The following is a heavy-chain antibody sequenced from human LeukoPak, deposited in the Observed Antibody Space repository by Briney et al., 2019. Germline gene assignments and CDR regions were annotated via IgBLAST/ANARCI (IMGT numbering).Heavy chain of an antibody. Sequence: NPSETLSLTCAVYGGSFSGYYWSWIRQPPGKGLEWIGEINHSGSTNYNPSLKSRVTISVDTSKNQFSLKLSSVTAADTAVYYCARGPSPLHYYDSSGYYSYDAFDIWGQGTMVTVSS. V-gene: IGHV4-34*01. CDR1: GGSFSGYY. D-gene: IGHD3-22*01. CDR3: ARGPSPLHYYDSSGYYSYDAFDI. CDR2: INHSGST. J-gene: IGHJ3*02.